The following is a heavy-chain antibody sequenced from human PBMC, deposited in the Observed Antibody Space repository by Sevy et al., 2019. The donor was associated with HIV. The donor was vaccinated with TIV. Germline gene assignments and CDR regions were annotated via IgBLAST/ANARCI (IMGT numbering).Heavy chain of an antibody. CDR2: ISDRGGRT. J-gene: IGHJ4*02. CDR1: GFSFSTYA. CDR3: AKGGASAWHGLDY. D-gene: IGHD1-26*01. V-gene: IGHV3-23*01. Sequence: GGSLRLSCAASGFSFSTYAMTWVRQAPGRGLEWVSSISDRGGRTYHADSVKGRFTISADNSKNTLFLQMNSLRVEDTAIYYCAKGGASAWHGLDYWGQGTLVTVSS.